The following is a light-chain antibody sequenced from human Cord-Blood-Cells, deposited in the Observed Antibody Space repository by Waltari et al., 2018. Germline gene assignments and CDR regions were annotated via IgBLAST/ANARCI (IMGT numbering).Light chain of an antibody. CDR2: EVS. Sequence: QSALTQPASVSGSPGPSITISCTGTTSDVGGYNYGSWYQQHPGKAPKLMIYEVSNRPSGVSNRFSGSKSGNTASLTISGLQAEDEADYYCSSYTSSSTYVFGTGTEVTVL. CDR3: SSYTSSSTYV. J-gene: IGLJ1*01. CDR1: TSDVGGYNY. V-gene: IGLV2-14*01.